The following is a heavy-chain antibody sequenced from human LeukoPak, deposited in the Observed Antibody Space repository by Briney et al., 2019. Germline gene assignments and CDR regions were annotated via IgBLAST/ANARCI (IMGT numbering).Heavy chain of an antibody. CDR1: GFTFDDYA. CDR2: ISWNSGSI. J-gene: IGHJ2*01. D-gene: IGHD4-17*01. CDR3: AKSGYGDINWYFDL. Sequence: QAGGSLRLSCAASGFTFDDYAMHWVRQAPGKGLEWVSGISWNSGSIGYADSVKGRFTISRDDAKNSLYLQMNSLRAEDTALYYCAKSGYGDINWYFDLWGRGTLVTVSS. V-gene: IGHV3-9*01.